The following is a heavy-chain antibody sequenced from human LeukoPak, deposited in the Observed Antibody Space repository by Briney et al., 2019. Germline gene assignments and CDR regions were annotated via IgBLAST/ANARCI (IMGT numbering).Heavy chain of an antibody. CDR2: IYYSGST. J-gene: IGHJ5*02. D-gene: IGHD3-3*01. Sequence: PLETLSLTCTVSGGSISSYYWSWIRQPPGKGLEWIGYIYYSGSTNYNPSLKSRVTISVDTFKNQFSLELSSVTAADTAVYYCARSRITIFGGAPCWFDPWGQGTLVTVSS. CDR1: GGSISSYY. CDR3: ARSRITIFGGAPCWFDP. V-gene: IGHV4-59*01.